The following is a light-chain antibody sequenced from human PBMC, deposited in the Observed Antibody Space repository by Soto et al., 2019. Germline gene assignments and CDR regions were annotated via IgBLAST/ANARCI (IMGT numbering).Light chain of an antibody. CDR2: EVS. J-gene: IGLJ2*01. CDR3: SSYTSSITKVV. CDR1: SSDVGGYDF. Sequence: QSALTQTASVSGSPGQSITISCTGISSDVGGYDFVSWYQQHPGKAPKLMIYEVSNRPSGVSNRFSGSKSGNTASLTISGLQAEDEADYYCSSYTSSITKVVFGGGTKLTVL. V-gene: IGLV2-14*01.